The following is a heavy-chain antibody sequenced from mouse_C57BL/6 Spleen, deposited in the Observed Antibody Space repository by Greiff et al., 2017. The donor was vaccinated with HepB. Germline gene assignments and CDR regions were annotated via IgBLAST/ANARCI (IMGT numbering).Heavy chain of an antibody. D-gene: IGHD2-1*01. Sequence: QVQLQQPGAELVKPGASVKLSCKASGYTFTSYWMQWVKQRPGQGLEWIGEIDPSDSYTNYNQKFKGKATLTVDTSSSTAYMQLSSLTSEDSAVYYCARHGNYRGAWFAYWGQGTLVTVSA. V-gene: IGHV1-50*01. CDR2: IDPSDSYT. CDR1: GYTFTSYW. J-gene: IGHJ3*01. CDR3: ARHGNYRGAWFAY.